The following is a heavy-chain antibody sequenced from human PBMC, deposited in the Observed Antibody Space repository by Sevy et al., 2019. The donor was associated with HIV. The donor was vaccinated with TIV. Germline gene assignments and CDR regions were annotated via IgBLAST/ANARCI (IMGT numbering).Heavy chain of an antibody. CDR2: LSSSSSYI. CDR1: GFTFSSYS. CDR3: ARDDSRGYWFDY. J-gene: IGHJ4*02. Sequence: GGSLRLTCAASGFTFSSYSMNWVRLAPGKGLEWVSSLSSSSSYIDYADSVKGRFTISRDNAKNSLYLQMNSLRAEDTAVYYCARDDSRGYWFDYWGQGTLVTVSS. D-gene: IGHD2-8*02. V-gene: IGHV3-21*01.